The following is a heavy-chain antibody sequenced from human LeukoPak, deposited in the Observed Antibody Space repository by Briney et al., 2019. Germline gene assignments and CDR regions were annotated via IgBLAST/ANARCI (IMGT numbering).Heavy chain of an antibody. CDR2: INSDGSST. Sequence: GGSLRLSCAASGFTFSSYWMHWVRQAPGKGLVWVSRINSDGSSTSYADSVKGRFTISRDNAKNTLYLQMSSLRAEDTAVYYCVKDSRITIFGVVIIGYYYYGMDVWGQGTTVTVSS. J-gene: IGHJ6*02. D-gene: IGHD3-3*01. CDR1: GFTFSSYW. CDR3: VKDSRITIFGVVIIGYYYYGMDV. V-gene: IGHV3-74*01.